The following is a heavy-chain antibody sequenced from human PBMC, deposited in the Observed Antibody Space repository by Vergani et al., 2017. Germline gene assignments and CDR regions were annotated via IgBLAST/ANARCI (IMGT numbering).Heavy chain of an antibody. CDR2: IYYSGSP. D-gene: IGHD6-25*01. Sequence: QLQLQESGPGLVKPSETLSLTCTVSGGSISSSSYYWGWLRQPPGKGLEWIGSIYYSGSPYYNPSLKSRVTISVATSKNQFSLKLSSVTAADTAVYYCARDSERRRRLECLDYWGQGTLVTVSS. V-gene: IGHV4-39*07. CDR3: ARDSERRRRLECLDY. J-gene: IGHJ4*02. CDR1: GGSISSSSYY.